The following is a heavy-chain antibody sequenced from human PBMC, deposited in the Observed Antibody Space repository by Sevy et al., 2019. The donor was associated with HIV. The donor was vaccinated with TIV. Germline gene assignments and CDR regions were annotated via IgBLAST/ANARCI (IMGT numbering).Heavy chain of an antibody. D-gene: IGHD3-22*01. CDR2: IFGDGDIT. V-gene: IGHV3-23*01. J-gene: IGHJ3*02. CDR3: AGGRYDSSGSFDAFDI. Sequence: GGSLRLSCAASGFTFSSYAMNWVRQAPGKGLERVSSIFGDGDITYYADSVKGRFTISRDKSKNTLYLQMHSLRAEDTAVYYCAGGRYDSSGSFDAFDIWSQGTMVTVSS. CDR1: GFTFSSYA.